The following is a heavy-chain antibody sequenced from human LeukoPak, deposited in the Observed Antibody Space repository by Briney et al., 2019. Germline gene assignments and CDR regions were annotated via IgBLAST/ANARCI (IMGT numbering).Heavy chain of an antibody. Sequence: GGSLRLSCAASGFTFSNYEMNWVRQTPGKGLEWVSYITSSGSTMYYADSVKGRFTISRDNAKNSLYLQMNSLRAEDTAVYYCASKEGYCSGGSCFQRDYWGQGTLVTVSS. V-gene: IGHV3-48*03. CDR3: ASKEGYCSGGSCFQRDY. CDR2: ITSSGSTM. D-gene: IGHD2-15*01. CDR1: GFTFSNYE. J-gene: IGHJ4*02.